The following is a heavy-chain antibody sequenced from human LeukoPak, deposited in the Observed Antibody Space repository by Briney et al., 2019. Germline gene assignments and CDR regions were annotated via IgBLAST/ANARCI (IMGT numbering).Heavy chain of an antibody. J-gene: IGHJ3*02. CDR2: ITSDGSST. Sequence: PGRSLRLSCAASGFTFSSYWMHWVRQPPGKGLLWVSRITSDGSSTSYADSVKGRFTISRDNAKNTLYLQMNSLRAEDRAVYYCARGNGHASDIWGQGTMVSVSS. CDR1: GFTFSSYW. D-gene: IGHD2-8*01. CDR3: ARGNGHASDI. V-gene: IGHV3-74*01.